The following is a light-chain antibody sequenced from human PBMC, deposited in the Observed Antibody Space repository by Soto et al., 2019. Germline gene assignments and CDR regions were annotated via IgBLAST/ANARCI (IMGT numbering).Light chain of an antibody. CDR1: QSLVHSDGNTY. J-gene: IGKJ2*01. CDR3: MQGTHWPPYT. CDR2: KVS. Sequence: DVVMTQSPLSLPVTLGQPASISCRSSQSLVHSDGNTYLNWFQQRPGQSPRRLIYKVSNRDSGVPGRFSGSGSGTNFTLKISRVEADDVGVYYCMQGTHWPPYTCGQGTKLEIK. V-gene: IGKV2-30*02.